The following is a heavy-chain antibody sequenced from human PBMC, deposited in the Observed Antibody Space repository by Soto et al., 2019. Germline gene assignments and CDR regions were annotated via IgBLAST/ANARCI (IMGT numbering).Heavy chain of an antibody. CDR1: GGSISSGGYY. V-gene: IGHV4-31*03. CDR3: ARGGAGQYYGSGLYDYYYYMDV. CDR2: IYYSGST. Sequence: QVQLQESGPGLVKPSQTLSLTCTVSGGSISSGGYYWSWIRQHPGKGLEWIGYIYYSGSTYYNPSLKSRVTISVDTSKNQFSLKLSSVTAADTAVYYCARGGAGQYYGSGLYDYYYYMDVWGKGTTVTVSS. J-gene: IGHJ6*03. D-gene: IGHD3-10*01.